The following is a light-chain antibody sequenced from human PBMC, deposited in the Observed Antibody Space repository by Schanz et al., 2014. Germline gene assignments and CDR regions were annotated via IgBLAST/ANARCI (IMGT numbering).Light chain of an antibody. Sequence: DIQMTQSPSTLSASVGDRVTITCRASQSISSWLAWYQQKPGKAPKLLIYKASSLESGVPSRFSGSGTGTDLTLTINGLQPEDFATYYCQQSYSVPYTFGQGTKVEIK. V-gene: IGKV1-5*03. CDR2: KAS. CDR3: QQSYSVPYT. J-gene: IGKJ2*01. CDR1: QSISSW.